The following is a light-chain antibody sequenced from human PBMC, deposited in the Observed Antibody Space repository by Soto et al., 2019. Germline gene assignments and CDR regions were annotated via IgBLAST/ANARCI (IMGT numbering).Light chain of an antibody. Sequence: DIQMTQSPPSLSASVGDRVTITCRSSQSIMSYLNWYQQKPGKAPNLLIYAASSLQSGVPSRFSGSGSGTDFTLTISSLQAEDVAIYYCQQFSSPPRFPFGQGTKLEIK. J-gene: IGKJ2*01. CDR3: QQFSSPPRFP. CDR1: QSIMSY. V-gene: IGKV1-39*01. CDR2: AAS.